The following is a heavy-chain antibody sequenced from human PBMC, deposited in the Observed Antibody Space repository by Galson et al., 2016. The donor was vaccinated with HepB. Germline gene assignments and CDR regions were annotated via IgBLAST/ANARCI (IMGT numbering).Heavy chain of an antibody. CDR1: GFTFSNYD. CDR2: ISGSGAST. D-gene: IGHD2-21*02. CDR3: AKGRYCGGDCYPSDY. J-gene: IGHJ4*02. Sequence: SLRLSCAASGFTFSNYDMRWVRQAPGRGLEWVSGISGSGASTTYADSVKGRFTISRDNSKNTLYLQMNSLRAEDTAVYYCAKGRYCGGDCYPSDYWGQGTLVTVSS. V-gene: IGHV3-23*01.